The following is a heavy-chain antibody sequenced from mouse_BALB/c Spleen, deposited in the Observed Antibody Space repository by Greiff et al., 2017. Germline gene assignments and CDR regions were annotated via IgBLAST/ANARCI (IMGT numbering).Heavy chain of an antibody. Sequence: EVKLVESGGGLVQPGGSRKLSCAASGFTFSSFGMHWVRQAPEKGLEWVAYISSGSSTIYYADTVKGRFTISRDNPKNTLFLQMTSLRSEDTAMYYCAREEIYYYGSSFAYWGQGTLVTVSA. CDR3: AREEIYYYGSSFAY. J-gene: IGHJ3*01. V-gene: IGHV5-17*02. CDR2: ISSGSSTI. D-gene: IGHD1-1*01. CDR1: GFTFSSFG.